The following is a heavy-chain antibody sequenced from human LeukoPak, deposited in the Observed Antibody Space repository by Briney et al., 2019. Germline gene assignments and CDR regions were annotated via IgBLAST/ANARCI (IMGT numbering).Heavy chain of an antibody. CDR1: GGSISSYY. CDR2: IYYSGST. CDR3: ASRKYSSSWLDAFDI. V-gene: IGHV4-59*08. Sequence: SETLSLTCTVSGGSISSYYWSWIRQPPGKGLEWIGYIYYSGSTNYNPSLKSRVIISVDTSKNQFSLKLSSVTAADTAVYYCASRKYSSSWLDAFDIWGQGTMVTVSS. D-gene: IGHD6-13*01. J-gene: IGHJ3*02.